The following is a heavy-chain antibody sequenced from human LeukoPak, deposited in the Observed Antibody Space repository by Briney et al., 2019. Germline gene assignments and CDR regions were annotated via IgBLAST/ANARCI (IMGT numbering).Heavy chain of an antibody. J-gene: IGHJ3*02. D-gene: IGHD3-22*01. CDR2: ISSSGSTI. V-gene: IGHV3-11*01. CDR3: AKDLYYDSEPLNAFDI. Sequence: GGSLRLSCAASGFTFSDYYMSWIRQAPGKGLEWVSYISSSGSTIYYADSVKGRFTISRDNAKNSLYLQMNSLRAEDTAVYYCAKDLYYDSEPLNAFDIWGQGTMVTVSS. CDR1: GFTFSDYY.